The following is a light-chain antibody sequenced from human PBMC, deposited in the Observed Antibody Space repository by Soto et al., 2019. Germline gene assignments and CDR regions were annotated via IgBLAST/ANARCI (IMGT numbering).Light chain of an antibody. V-gene: IGKV3-11*01. J-gene: IGKJ3*01. CDR1: QSVSSY. CDR2: DAS. Sequence: EIVLTQSPATLSLSPGERATLSCRASQSVSSYLAWYQQKPGQAPSLLIYDASHRATGIPARFSGSGSGTDFTLTISRLEPEDFAVYYCQQRSNWLLTFGPGTKVDIK. CDR3: QQRSNWLLT.